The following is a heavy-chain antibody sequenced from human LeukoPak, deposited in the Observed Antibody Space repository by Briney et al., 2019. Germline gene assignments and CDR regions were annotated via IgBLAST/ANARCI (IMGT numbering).Heavy chain of an antibody. CDR3: ARDRLWFYDSSGYGEGGFDY. CDR2: IISMFETT. D-gene: IGHD3-22*01. V-gene: IGHV1-69*13. J-gene: IGHJ4*02. Sequence: SVKVSCKASGYTFTGYYMHWVRQAPGQGLEWMGGIISMFETTNYAQKFQGRITITADESTNTVYMELSSLRSEDTAVYYCARDRLWFYDSSGYGEGGFDYWGQGTLVTVSS. CDR1: GYTFTGYY.